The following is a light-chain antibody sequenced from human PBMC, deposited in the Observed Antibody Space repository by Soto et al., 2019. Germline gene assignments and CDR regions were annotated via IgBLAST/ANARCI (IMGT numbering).Light chain of an antibody. J-gene: IGKJ1*01. CDR3: QHYYNWRPR. V-gene: IGKV3-15*01. Sequence: QSLATLSVTQGERATLSCMASQSISSNLAWYQQKPGQAPRLLMFRTSSRATGFPARFSGSGSGTEFNLTISSLQSEDFAVYYCQHYYNWRPRFGQGTKVDIK. CDR2: RTS. CDR1: QSISSN.